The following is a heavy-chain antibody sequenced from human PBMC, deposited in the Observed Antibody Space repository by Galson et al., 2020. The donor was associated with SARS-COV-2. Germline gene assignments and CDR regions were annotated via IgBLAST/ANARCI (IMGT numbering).Heavy chain of an antibody. J-gene: IGHJ4*02. CDR1: GASITSHY. Sequence: SETLSLTCTVSGASITSHYWSWIRQPPGKELEWIGYVYYNGNTKYNPSVKSRVTMSLDTSKIRFSLTLTSVTAADTAVYYCVRGRDIASRPLDYWGPGIQVTVSS. CDR3: VRGRDIASRPLDY. V-gene: IGHV4-59*11. CDR2: VYYNGNT. D-gene: IGHD6-6*01.